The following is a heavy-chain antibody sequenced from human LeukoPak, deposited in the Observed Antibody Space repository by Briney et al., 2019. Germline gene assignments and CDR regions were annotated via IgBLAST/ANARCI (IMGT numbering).Heavy chain of an antibody. J-gene: IGHJ4*02. Sequence: SETLSLTCAVYGGSFSGYYWSWIRQPAGKGLEWIGHIYTSGSTNYNPSLKSRVAISVDTSKNQFSLKLSSVTAADTAVYYCARGNYGSGSYYTTPFDYWGQGTLVTVSS. CDR2: IYTSGST. D-gene: IGHD3-10*01. CDR3: ARGNYGSGSYYTTPFDY. CDR1: GGSFSGYY. V-gene: IGHV4-59*10.